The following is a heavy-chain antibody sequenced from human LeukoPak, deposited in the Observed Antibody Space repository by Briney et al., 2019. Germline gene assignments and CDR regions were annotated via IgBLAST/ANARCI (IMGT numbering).Heavy chain of an antibody. D-gene: IGHD3-22*01. CDR3: ARGGDSSGSDFDY. CDR1: GFTFSSYW. CDR2: IKQDGSEK. Sequence: GGSLRLSCAASGFTFSSYWMSWVRQAPGKGLEWVANIKQDGSEKYYVGSVEGRFTISRDNAKNSLYLQMNSLRAEDTAVYDCARGGDSSGSDFDYWGQGTLVTVSS. J-gene: IGHJ4*02. V-gene: IGHV3-7*01.